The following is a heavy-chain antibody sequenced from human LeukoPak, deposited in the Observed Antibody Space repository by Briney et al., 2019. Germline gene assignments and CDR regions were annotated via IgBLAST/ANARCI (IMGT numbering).Heavy chain of an antibody. J-gene: IGHJ4*02. CDR2: IKSKTDGGTT. V-gene: IGHV3-15*01. D-gene: IGHD1-20*01. CDR3: TTDEVQYNWNYVDY. CDR1: GFTFSNAW. Sequence: GGSLRLSCAASGFTFSNAWMSWVRQAPGKGLEWDGRIKSKTDGGTTDYAAPVKGRFTISRDDSKNTLYLQMNSLKTEDTAVYYCTTDEVQYNWNYVDYWGQGTLVTVSS.